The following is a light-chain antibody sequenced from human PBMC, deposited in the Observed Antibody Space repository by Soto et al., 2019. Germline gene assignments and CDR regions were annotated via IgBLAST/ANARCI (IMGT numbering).Light chain of an antibody. CDR1: QSVSSY. CDR3: QQRSNWPPLT. CDR2: AAS. V-gene: IGKV3-11*01. Sequence: EIVLTQSPSTLSLSPGERATLSCRASQSVSSYLAWYQQKPGQAPRRLIYAASNRATGIPARFSGSGSWTDFTLTISSLEPEDVAVYYCQQRSNWPPLTFGGGTKVEIK. J-gene: IGKJ4*01.